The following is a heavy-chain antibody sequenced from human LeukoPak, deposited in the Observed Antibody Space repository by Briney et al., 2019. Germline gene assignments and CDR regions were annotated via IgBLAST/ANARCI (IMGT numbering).Heavy chain of an antibody. CDR3: AREDYDILTGYFTSFDY. Sequence: SQTLSLTCAISGDSVSSNSAAWNWIRQSPSRGLEWLGRTYYRSKWYNDYAVSVKSRITINPDTSKNQFSLQLNSVTPEDTAVYYCAREDYDILTGYFTSFDYWGQGTLVTVSS. CDR1: GDSVSSNSAA. D-gene: IGHD3-9*01. J-gene: IGHJ4*02. V-gene: IGHV6-1*01. CDR2: TYYRSKWYN.